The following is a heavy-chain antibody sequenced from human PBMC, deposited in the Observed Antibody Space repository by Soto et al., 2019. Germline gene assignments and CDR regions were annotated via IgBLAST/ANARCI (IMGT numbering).Heavy chain of an antibody. Sequence: QLLESGPGLVKPSETLSLTCTVSGGSISSSSYYWGWIRQPPGKGLEWIGSIYYSGSTYYNPSLKSRVTISVDTSKNQFSLKLSSVTAADTAVYYCARKAAAGSLVNWFDPWGQGTLVTVSS. CDR3: ARKAAAGSLVNWFDP. CDR1: GGSISSSSYY. J-gene: IGHJ5*02. CDR2: IYYSGST. V-gene: IGHV4-39*01. D-gene: IGHD6-13*01.